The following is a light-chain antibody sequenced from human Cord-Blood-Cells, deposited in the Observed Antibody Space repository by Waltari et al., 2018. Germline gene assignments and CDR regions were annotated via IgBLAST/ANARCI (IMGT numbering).Light chain of an antibody. CDR1: SSYFGGSNY. CDR3: SSYPSSSTAV. CDR2: DVS. J-gene: IGLJ7*01. V-gene: IGLV2-14*01. Sequence: QSALTQPAPGSGSPGRSITISCTGTSSYFGGSNYVSWYQQHTGKAPKLLIYDVSNQASGVSNRFSGSKSGNTASLTISGLRAEDEADYYCSSYPSSSTAVFGGDTQLTVI.